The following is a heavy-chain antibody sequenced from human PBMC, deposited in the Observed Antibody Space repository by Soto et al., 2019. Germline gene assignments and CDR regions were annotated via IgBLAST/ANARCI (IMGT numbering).Heavy chain of an antibody. CDR3: APSLFNVFTPSFDY. Sequence: QITLKESGPTLVKPTQTLTLTCTFSGFSLSTSGVGVGWIRQPPGKALEWLALIYWDDDKRYSPSLKSRLTIPKATSKNQVVLTMTNMDPVDTATYYCAPSLFNVFTPSFDYWGQGTLVTVSS. J-gene: IGHJ4*02. CDR2: IYWDDDK. D-gene: IGHD2-21*01. CDR1: GFSLSTSGVG. V-gene: IGHV2-5*02.